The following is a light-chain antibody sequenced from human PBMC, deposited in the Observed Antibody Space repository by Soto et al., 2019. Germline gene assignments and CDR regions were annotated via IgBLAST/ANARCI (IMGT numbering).Light chain of an antibody. J-gene: IGLJ2*01. Sequence: QSALTQPASVSGSPGQSITISCTGTSSDIGGYNYVSWYQQHPGKAPKLMIYDVSHRPSGVSNRFSGSKSGNTASLTISGLQAEDEADYYCSSYTTSSIPLFGGGTQLTVL. CDR2: DVS. V-gene: IGLV2-14*01. CDR3: SSYTTSSIPL. CDR1: SSDIGGYNY.